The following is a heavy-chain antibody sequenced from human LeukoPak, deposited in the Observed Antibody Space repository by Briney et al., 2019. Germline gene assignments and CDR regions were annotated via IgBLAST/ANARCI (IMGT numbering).Heavy chain of an antibody. CDR3: ARSGCSSTSCYDY. CDR1: GGSISSGSYY. Sequence: PSETLSLTCTVSGGSISSGSYYWSWIRQPAGKGLEWIGRIYTSGSTNYNPSLKSRVTISVDTSKNQFSLKLSSVTAADTAVYYCARSGCSSTSCYDYWGQGTLVTVSS. J-gene: IGHJ4*02. V-gene: IGHV4-61*02. CDR2: IYTSGST. D-gene: IGHD2-2*01.